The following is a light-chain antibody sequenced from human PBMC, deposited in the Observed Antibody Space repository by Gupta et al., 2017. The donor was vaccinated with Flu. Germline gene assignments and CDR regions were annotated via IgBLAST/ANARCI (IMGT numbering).Light chain of an antibody. J-gene: IGLJ2*01. V-gene: IGLV1-40*01. Sequence: QSVLTQPPSVSGAPGQRVTIPCTGSSSNIGAGYDENWYQHLPGAAPKLIIYGGTNRPSGVPDRFSGSRSGTSASLVITGLQPEDEADYYCQSYDNSLSASVFGGGTKLTVL. CDR3: QSYDNSLSASV. CDR2: GGT. CDR1: SSNIGAGYD.